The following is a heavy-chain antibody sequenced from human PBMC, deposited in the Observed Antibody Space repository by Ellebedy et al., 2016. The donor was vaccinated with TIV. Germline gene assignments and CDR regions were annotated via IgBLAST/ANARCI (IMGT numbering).Heavy chain of an antibody. V-gene: IGHV4-59*01. CDR2: IYYSGST. CDR1: GGSISSYY. J-gene: IGHJ4*02. D-gene: IGHD6-13*01. Sequence: SETLSLTXTVSGGSISSYYWSWIRQPPGKGLEWIGYIYYSGSTNYNPSLKSRVTISVDTSKNQFSLKLSSVTAADTAVYYCARAPKTPYSSSWYFDYWGQGTLVTVSS. CDR3: ARAPKTPYSSSWYFDY.